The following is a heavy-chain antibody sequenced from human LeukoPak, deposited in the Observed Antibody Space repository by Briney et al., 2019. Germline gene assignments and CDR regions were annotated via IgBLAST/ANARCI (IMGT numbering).Heavy chain of an antibody. CDR1: GGSISSGGYS. D-gene: IGHD3-16*02. V-gene: IGHV4-61*02. CDR2: IYTSGST. CDR3: AREFYDYVWGSYRFDY. Sequence: PSQTLSLTCAVSGGSISSGGYSWSWIRQPAGKELECIGRIYTSGSTNDNPSLKSRVDMSIDMSKNQFSLQMTSVTAADTAVYYCAREFYDYVWGSYRFDYWGQGILVTVSS. J-gene: IGHJ4*02.